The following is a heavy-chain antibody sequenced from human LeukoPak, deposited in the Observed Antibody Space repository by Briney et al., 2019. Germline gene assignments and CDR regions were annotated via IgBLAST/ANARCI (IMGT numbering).Heavy chain of an antibody. CDR1: GYTFTGYY. D-gene: IGHD1-26*01. Sequence: SVKVSCKASGYTFTGYYMHWVRQAPGQGLEWMGWINPDSGGTKYAQKFQGRVTMTRDTSISTAYMDLNRLRSDDTAVYYCARAASGSYWNFQHWGQGTLVTVSS. CDR2: INPDSGGT. V-gene: IGHV1-2*02. CDR3: ARAASGSYWNFQH. J-gene: IGHJ1*01.